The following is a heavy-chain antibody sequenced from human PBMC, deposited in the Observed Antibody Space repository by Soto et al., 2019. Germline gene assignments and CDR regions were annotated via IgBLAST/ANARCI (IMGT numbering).Heavy chain of an antibody. J-gene: IGHJ4*02. D-gene: IGHD2-15*01. V-gene: IGHV4-30-4*01. CDR2: ISYSGST. Sequence: SETLSLTCTVSGGSISSGNYYWSWIRQPPGKGLEWIGFISYSGSTYYSVSLKSRVTISVDTSKNQFSLNLSFVTAADTAVYYCATMGTPATGLYYFDYWGQGTLVTVSS. CDR3: ATMGTPATGLYYFDY. CDR1: GGSISSGNYY.